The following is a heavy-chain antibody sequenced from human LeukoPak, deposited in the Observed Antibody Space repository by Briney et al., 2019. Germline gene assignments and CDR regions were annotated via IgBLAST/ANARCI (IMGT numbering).Heavy chain of an antibody. CDR1: GGSFSGYY. CDR2: INHSGST. Sequence: SETLSLTCAVYGGSFSGYYWSWIRQPLGKGLEWIGEINHSGSTKYNPSLKSRVTISVDTSKNQFSLKLSSVTAADTAVYYCARGLRDYVWGSYRYTGYFDYWGQGTLVTVSS. V-gene: IGHV4-34*01. D-gene: IGHD3-16*02. J-gene: IGHJ4*02. CDR3: ARGLRDYVWGSYRYTGYFDY.